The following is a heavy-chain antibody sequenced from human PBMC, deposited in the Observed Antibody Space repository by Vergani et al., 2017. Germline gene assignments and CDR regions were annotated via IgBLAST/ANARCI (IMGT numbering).Heavy chain of an antibody. CDR2: ISGRGGST. CDR1: GFTFNHYA. Sequence: EVQLLESGGDLVQPGGSLRLSCAASGFTFNHYAMNWVRQAPGKGLEWVSGISGRGGSTYYAGSVKGRFTISRDSSKNTLYLQMNSLSAGDTAVYYCAKANPRNSGYDYLYYYHAMDFWGQGTTVTVSS. CDR3: AKANPRNSGYDYLYYYHAMDF. V-gene: IGHV3-23*01. D-gene: IGHD5-12*01. J-gene: IGHJ6*02.